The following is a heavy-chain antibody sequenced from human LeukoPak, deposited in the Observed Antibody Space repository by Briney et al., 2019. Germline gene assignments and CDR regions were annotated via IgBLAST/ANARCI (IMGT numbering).Heavy chain of an antibody. V-gene: IGHV4-39*01. CDR2: IYYSGST. CDR3: ARQSNWIDWFDP. J-gene: IGHJ5*02. Sequence: PSETLSLTCTVSGGSISSSSYYWGWIRQPPGKGLEWIGSIYYSGSTYYNPSLKSRVTISVDTSKNQFSLKLSSVTAADTAVYYCARQSNWIDWFDPWGQGTLVTVSS. D-gene: IGHD1-20*01. CDR1: GGSISSSSYY.